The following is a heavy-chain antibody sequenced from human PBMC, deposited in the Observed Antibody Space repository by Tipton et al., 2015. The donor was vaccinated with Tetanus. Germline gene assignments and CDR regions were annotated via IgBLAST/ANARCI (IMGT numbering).Heavy chain of an antibody. Sequence: TLSLTCTVSGDSISGDYWSWIRQPPGKGLEWIGYIHYSGNPNYSPSLTGRVSMSLDTSKQQFSLSLTSATAADTAVYYCARGWSECSSWSCSPFDSWGQGTLVTVSS. J-gene: IGHJ4*02. CDR1: GDSISGDY. V-gene: IGHV4-59*12. CDR2: IHYSGNP. CDR3: ARGWSECSSWSCSPFDS. D-gene: IGHD2-2*01.